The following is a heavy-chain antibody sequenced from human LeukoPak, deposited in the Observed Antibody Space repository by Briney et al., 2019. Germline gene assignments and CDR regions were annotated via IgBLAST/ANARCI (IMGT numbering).Heavy chain of an antibody. CDR2: INPNSGAT. J-gene: IGHJ4*02. D-gene: IGHD6-19*01. Sequence: ASVKVSCKASGYTFTGQYLHWVRQAPGQGLEWMGWINPNSGATTYARTFQGRVTMTRDTSISTVYMDLSSLTSDDTAVYYCARVGSGWYLLYWGQGTLVTVSS. V-gene: IGHV1-2*02. CDR1: GYTFTGQY. CDR3: ARVGSGWYLLY.